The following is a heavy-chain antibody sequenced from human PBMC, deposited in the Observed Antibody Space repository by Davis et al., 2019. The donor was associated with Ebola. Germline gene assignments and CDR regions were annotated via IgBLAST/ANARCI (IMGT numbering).Heavy chain of an antibody. D-gene: IGHD1-26*01. J-gene: IGHJ4*02. Sequence: PSETLSLTCAVSGDSISSSRYHWGWVRQSPDKGLEWIGNFYDSGSTYYNPSFRSRVTISVDSTNNHFSLRLTSVTAADTAVYYWARLSPVGATVDYWGQGSLVTVSS. CDR2: FYDSGST. CDR1: GDSISSSRYH. CDR3: ARLSPVGATVDY. V-gene: IGHV4-39*02.